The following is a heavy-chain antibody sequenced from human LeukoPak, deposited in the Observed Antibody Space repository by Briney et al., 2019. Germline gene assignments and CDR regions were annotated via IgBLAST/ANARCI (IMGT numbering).Heavy chain of an antibody. CDR1: GFTFSSYA. J-gene: IGHJ4*02. Sequence: GGSLRLCCAASGFTFSSYAMSWVRQAPGKGLEWVSAISGSGGSTYYADSVKGRFTISRDNSKNTLYLQMNSLRAEDTAVYYCAKGYSGYDYYFDYWGQGTLVTVSS. CDR3: AKGYSGYDYYFDY. D-gene: IGHD5-12*01. V-gene: IGHV3-23*01. CDR2: ISGSGGST.